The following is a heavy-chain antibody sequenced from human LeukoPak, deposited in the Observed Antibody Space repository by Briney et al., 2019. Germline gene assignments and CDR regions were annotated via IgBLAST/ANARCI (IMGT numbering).Heavy chain of an antibody. CDR1: GFTFSNYA. CDR2: ISGSGDFT. D-gene: IGHD3-10*01. CDR3: AKAGYGSGRFYYYYYYMDV. Sequence: GGSVRLSCAASGFTFSNYAMSWVRQVPGKWLEWVSSISGSGDFTYYADSVKGRFTISRDNSKNTLYLQMNSLRAEDTAVYYCAKAGYGSGRFYYYYYYMDVWGKGTTVTVSS. J-gene: IGHJ6*03. V-gene: IGHV3-23*01.